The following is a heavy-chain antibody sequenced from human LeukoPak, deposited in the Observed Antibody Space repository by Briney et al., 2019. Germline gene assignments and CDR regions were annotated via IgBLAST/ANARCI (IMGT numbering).Heavy chain of an antibody. D-gene: IGHD2-2*02. Sequence: GGSLRLSCAASGFTFSSYSMNWVRQAPGKGLEWVSSISSSSSYIYYADSVKGRFTISRDNAKNSLYLQMNSLRAEDTAVYYCARDIRPAPAPIDYRGQGTLVTVSS. CDR2: ISSSSSYI. CDR1: GFTFSSYS. V-gene: IGHV3-21*01. J-gene: IGHJ4*02. CDR3: ARDIRPAPAPIDY.